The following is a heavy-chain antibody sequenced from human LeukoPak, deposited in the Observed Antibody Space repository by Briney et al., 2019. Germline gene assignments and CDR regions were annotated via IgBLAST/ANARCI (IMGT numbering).Heavy chain of an antibody. CDR3: ARGAITFGGVIVILDP. D-gene: IGHD3-16*02. CDR2: INPSGGST. Sequence: ASVKVSCKASRYTFTSYYMHWVRQAPGQGLEWMGIINPSGGSTTYAQKFQGRVTITRDTSTSTVYMELSSLRSEDTAVYYCARGAITFGGVIVILDPWGQGTLVTVSS. J-gene: IGHJ5*02. CDR1: RYTFTSYY. V-gene: IGHV1-46*01.